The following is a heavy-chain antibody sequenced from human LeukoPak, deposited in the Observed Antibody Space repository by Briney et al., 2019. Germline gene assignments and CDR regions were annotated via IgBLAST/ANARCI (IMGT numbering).Heavy chain of an antibody. V-gene: IGHV1-69*04. CDR3: ARGDGDYYYYGMDV. D-gene: IGHD4-17*01. Sequence: SVKVSCKASGGTFSSYAISWVRQAPGQGLEWMGRIIPILGIANYAQKFQGRVTITADKSTSTAYMELSSLRSEDTAVYYCARGDGDYYYYGMDVWGQETTVTVSS. J-gene: IGHJ6*02. CDR1: GGTFSSYA. CDR2: IIPILGIA.